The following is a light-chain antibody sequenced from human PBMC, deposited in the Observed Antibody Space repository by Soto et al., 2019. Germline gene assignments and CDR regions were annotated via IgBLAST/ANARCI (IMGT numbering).Light chain of an antibody. CDR1: RSVSSSY. CDR3: QQCDDSPRT. CDR2: GAS. Sequence: EIVLTQSPGTLSLSPGERATLSCRASRSVSSSYLAWYQQRPGQAPRLLIYGASTRATGIPDRFSGSGSGTDFTLTISRLEPEDFAVYYCQQCDDSPRTFGPGTKVEIK. J-gene: IGKJ1*01. V-gene: IGKV3-20*01.